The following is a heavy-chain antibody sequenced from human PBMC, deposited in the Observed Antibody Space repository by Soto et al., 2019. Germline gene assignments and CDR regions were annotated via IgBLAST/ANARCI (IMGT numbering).Heavy chain of an antibody. Sequence: GGSLRLSCAASGFAFSSFSMNWLRQAPGKGLEWISYISSRSSIIHYTDSVKGRFTISRDDAKSSLYLQMYSLRDEDTAVYYWARGRMNLDNWFDPWAQGTLVTVSS. V-gene: IGHV3-48*02. CDR2: ISSRSSII. CDR3: ARGRMNLDNWFDP. J-gene: IGHJ5*02. CDR1: GFAFSSFS. D-gene: IGHD2-8*01.